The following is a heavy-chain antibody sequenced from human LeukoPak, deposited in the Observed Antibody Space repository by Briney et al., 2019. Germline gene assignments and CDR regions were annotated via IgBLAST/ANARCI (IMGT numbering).Heavy chain of an antibody. CDR3: ATVKVGATSEDY. CDR2: INHSGST. V-gene: IGHV4-34*01. D-gene: IGHD1-26*01. CDR1: GGSFSGYY. J-gene: IGHJ4*02. Sequence: SETLSLTCAVYGGSFSGYYWSWIRQPLGKRLEWIGEINHSGSTNYNPSLKSRVTISVDTSKNQFSLKLSSVTAADTAVYYCATVKVGATSEDYWGQGTLVTVSS.